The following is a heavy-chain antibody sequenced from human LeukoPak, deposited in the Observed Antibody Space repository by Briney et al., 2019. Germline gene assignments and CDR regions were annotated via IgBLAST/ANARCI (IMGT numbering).Heavy chain of an antibody. D-gene: IGHD2-15*01. CDR1: GGSFSGYY. CDR3: AREESCSGGSCFDY. CDR2: INHSGST. J-gene: IGHJ4*02. Sequence: SETLSLTCAVYGGSFSGYYWSWIRQPPGKGLEWIGEINHSGSTHYNPSLKSRVTISVDTSKNQFSLKLSSVTAADTAVYYCAREESCSGGSCFDYWGQGTLVTVSS. V-gene: IGHV4-34*01.